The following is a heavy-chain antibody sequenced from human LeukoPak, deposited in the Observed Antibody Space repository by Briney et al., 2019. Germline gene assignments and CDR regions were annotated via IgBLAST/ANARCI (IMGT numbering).Heavy chain of an antibody. CDR3: AKGDYYGSGLDY. V-gene: IGHV3-30*02. J-gene: IGHJ4*02. CDR2: IRYDGGNA. CDR1: GFTFSNNA. D-gene: IGHD3-10*01. Sequence: PGGSLRLSCAASGFTFSNNAMHWVRQAPGKGLVWAAYIRYDGGNAYYVDSVKGRFTISRDNSKDTLYLQMNGLRPEDTAVYFCAKGDYYGSGLDYWGQGAPVTVSS.